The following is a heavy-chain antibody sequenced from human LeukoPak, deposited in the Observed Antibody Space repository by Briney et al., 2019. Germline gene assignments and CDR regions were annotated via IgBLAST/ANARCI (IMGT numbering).Heavy chain of an antibody. D-gene: IGHD2-2*01. CDR1: GYTFTDYY. V-gene: IGHV1-2*02. CDR2: INPNDGDT. J-gene: IGHJ4*02. CDR3: ARANFLYCSSTTCLFDY. Sequence: ASVKVSCKASGYTFTDYYMHWVRQAPGQGSEWMGWINPNDGDTNYAQKFQGRVTMTRDTPISTAHMEVSRLRSDDTAVYYCARANFLYCSSTTCLFDYWGQGTLVTVSS.